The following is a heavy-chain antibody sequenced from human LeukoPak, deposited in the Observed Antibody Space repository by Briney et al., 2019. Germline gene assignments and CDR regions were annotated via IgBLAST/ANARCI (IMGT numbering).Heavy chain of an antibody. CDR1: GYTFTSYY. CDR2: INPSGGST. D-gene: IGHD6-13*01. J-gene: IGHJ6*03. CDR3: ARGSSSWGYYYYYYMDV. Sequence: ASVKVSCKASGYTFTSYYMHWVRQAPGQGLEWMGVINPSGGSTSYAQKFQGRVTMTRDMSTSTVYMELSSLRSEDTAVYYCARGSSSWGYYYYYYMDVWGKGTTVTVSS. V-gene: IGHV1-46*01.